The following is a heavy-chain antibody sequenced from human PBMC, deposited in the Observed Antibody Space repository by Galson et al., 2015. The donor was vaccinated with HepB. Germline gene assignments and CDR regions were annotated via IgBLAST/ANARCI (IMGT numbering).Heavy chain of an antibody. CDR3: AREVGIAVDGGDY. CDR1: GGSFSGCY. Sequence: ETLSLTCAVYGGSFSGCYWSWIRQPPGKGLEWIGSLYYSGRAYYNPSLKSRVTISVDKSKNQFSLKLSSVTAADTAVYYCAREVGIAVDGGDYWGQGTLVTVSS. CDR2: LYYSGRA. J-gene: IGHJ4*02. D-gene: IGHD6-19*01. V-gene: IGHV4-34*01.